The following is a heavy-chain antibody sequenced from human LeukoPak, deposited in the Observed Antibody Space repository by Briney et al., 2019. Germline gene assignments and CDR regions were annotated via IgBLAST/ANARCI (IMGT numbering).Heavy chain of an antibody. CDR1: GFTVSSNY. D-gene: IGHD3-10*01. CDR2: IYSGGST. J-gene: IGHJ5*02. Sequence: PGGSLRLSCAASGFTVSSNYMSWVRQAPGKGLEWVSVIYSGGSTYYADSVKGRFTISRDNSKNTLYLQMNSLRAEDTAVYYCARELYYYGSGSLVSYWFDPWGQGTLVTVSS. V-gene: IGHV3-53*01. CDR3: ARELYYYGSGSLVSYWFDP.